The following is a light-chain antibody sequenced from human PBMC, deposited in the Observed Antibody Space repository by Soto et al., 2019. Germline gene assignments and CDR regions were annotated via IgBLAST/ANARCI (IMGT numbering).Light chain of an antibody. V-gene: IGKV3-15*01. CDR1: QSVSSN. CDR3: QQYNNWPIT. Sequence: EIVRTQSPATLSVSPGERATLSCRASQSVSSNLAWYQQKPGQAPRLLIYGASTRATGIPARSSGSGSGTEFTLTISSLQSEDFAVYYCQQYNNWPITFGQGTRLEIK. CDR2: GAS. J-gene: IGKJ5*01.